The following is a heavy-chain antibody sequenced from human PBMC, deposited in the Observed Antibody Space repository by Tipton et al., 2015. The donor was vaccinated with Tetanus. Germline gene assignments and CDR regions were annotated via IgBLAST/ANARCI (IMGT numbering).Heavy chain of an antibody. D-gene: IGHD3-10*01. Sequence: TLSLTCSVSGDSISGYYWSWIRQPPGMGLEWIGHIHSSGTTHYNPSLKSRVSISLDTPKRHFSLRLDSVTAADSAVYYCASHYGSGSDDAFDIWGQGTMVTVSS. J-gene: IGHJ3*02. CDR2: IHSSGTT. CDR1: GDSISGYY. CDR3: ASHYGSGSDDAFDI. V-gene: IGHV4-59*01.